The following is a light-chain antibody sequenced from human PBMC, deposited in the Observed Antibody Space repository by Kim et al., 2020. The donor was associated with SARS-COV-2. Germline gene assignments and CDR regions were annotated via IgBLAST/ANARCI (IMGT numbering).Light chain of an antibody. CDR1: QSVDGW. J-gene: IGKJ3*01. CDR2: QAS. Sequence: DIQMTQSPSTLSAFVGDRVSMTCRASQSVDGWLAWYQQKPGKAPRLLIYQASKLASGVPSRFGGSGSGTDFTLTVSNLQSDDSAVYYCKQYETYWTFGPGTKVDIK. V-gene: IGKV1-5*03. CDR3: KQYETYWT.